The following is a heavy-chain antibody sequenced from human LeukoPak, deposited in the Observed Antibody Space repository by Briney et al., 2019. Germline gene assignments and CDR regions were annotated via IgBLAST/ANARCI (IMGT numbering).Heavy chain of an antibody. CDR3: TRHYGTGFYGMDV. J-gene: IGHJ6*02. Sequence: GGSLRLSCAASGFTFSGSAMSWVRQAPGKGLVWVSRSNSDESSTSYADSVKGRFTISRDNAKKTVYLQMNSLRVEDTAIYYCTRHYGTGFYGMDVWGQGTTVTVSS. CDR1: GFTFSGSA. V-gene: IGHV3-74*01. CDR2: SNSDESST. D-gene: IGHD3-10*01.